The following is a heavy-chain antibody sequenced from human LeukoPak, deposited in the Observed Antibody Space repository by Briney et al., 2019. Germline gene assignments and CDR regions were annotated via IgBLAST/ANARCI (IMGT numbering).Heavy chain of an antibody. J-gene: IGHJ4*02. CDR2: ISYDGSNK. V-gene: IGHV3-30-3*01. Sequence: PGGSLRLSCAASGFTFSSYAMHWVRQAPGKGLEWVAVISYDGSNKYYADSVKGRFTISRDNSKNTLYLQMNSLRAEDTAVYYCARGPTYYYDSSGRPYWGQGTLVTVSS. D-gene: IGHD3-22*01. CDR1: GFTFSSYA. CDR3: ARGPTYYYDSSGRPY.